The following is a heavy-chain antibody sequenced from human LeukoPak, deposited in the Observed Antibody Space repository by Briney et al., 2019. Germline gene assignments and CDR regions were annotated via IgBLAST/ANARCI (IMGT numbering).Heavy chain of an antibody. Sequence: PGRSLRLSCAASGFTFSSYGMHWVRQAPGKGLEWVAVISYDGSNKYYADSVKGRFTISRDNSKNTLYLQMNSLRAEDTAVYYCAKVGKGLLWFGDGIDYWGQGTLVTVSS. V-gene: IGHV3-30*18. D-gene: IGHD3-10*01. CDR2: ISYDGSNK. CDR3: AKVGKGLLWFGDGIDY. CDR1: GFTFSSYG. J-gene: IGHJ4*02.